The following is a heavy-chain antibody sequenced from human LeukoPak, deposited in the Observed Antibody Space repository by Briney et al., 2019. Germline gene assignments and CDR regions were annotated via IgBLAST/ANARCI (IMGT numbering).Heavy chain of an antibody. D-gene: IGHD1-20*01. CDR2: IYHSGGST. J-gene: IGHJ5*02. CDR1: NYPISGSHY. Sequence: SETLSLTCTVSNYPISGSHYWGWIRQPPGKGLEWIGSIYHSGGSTFYNPSLESRITMSVDTSKNQFSLELNSVTAADTAVYYCARDHTTLTGHIQYFDPWGQGTLVTVSS. V-gene: IGHV4-38-2*02. CDR3: ARDHTTLTGHIQYFDP.